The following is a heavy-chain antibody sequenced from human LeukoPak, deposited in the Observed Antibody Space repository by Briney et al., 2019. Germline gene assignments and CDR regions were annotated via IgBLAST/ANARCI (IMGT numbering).Heavy chain of an antibody. D-gene: IGHD2/OR15-2a*01. CDR3: ASDRNSNNWFYY. CDR1: GFTFSTYA. CDR2: ISGSGGST. Sequence: PGGSLRLSCAASGFTFSTYAMGWVRQAPGKGLEWVSTISGSGGSTDYADSVKGRFTISRDNSKNTLYFQMNTLRAEDTAVYFCASDRNSNNWFYYWGQGTLVTVSS. V-gene: IGHV3-23*01. J-gene: IGHJ4*02.